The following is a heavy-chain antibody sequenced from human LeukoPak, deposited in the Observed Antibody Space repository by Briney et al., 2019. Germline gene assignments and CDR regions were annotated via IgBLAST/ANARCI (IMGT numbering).Heavy chain of an antibody. V-gene: IGHV3-53*01. J-gene: IGHJ6*02. Sequence: GGSLRLSCAASGFTVSSNYMSWVRQAPGKGLEWVSVIYSGGSTYYADSVKGRFTISRDNSKNTLYLQMNSLRAKDTAVYCCAREVVVPAAMGAYYYYGMDVWGQGTTVTVSS. CDR2: IYSGGST. CDR1: GFTVSSNY. CDR3: AREVVVPAAMGAYYYYGMDV. D-gene: IGHD2-2*01.